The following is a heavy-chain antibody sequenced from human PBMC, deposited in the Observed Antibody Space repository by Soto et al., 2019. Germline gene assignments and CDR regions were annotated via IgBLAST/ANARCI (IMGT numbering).Heavy chain of an antibody. CDR2: IYYSGST. CDR3: ARHVVLLWFGEFGFERSDY. CDR1: GGSISSSSYY. V-gene: IGHV4-39*01. J-gene: IGHJ4*02. Sequence: SETLSLTCTVSGGSISSSSYYWGWIRQPPGKGLEWIGSIYYSGSTYYNPSLKSRVTISVDTSKNQFSLKLSSVTAADTAVYYCARHVVLLWFGEFGFERSDYWGQGTLVTVSS. D-gene: IGHD3-10*01.